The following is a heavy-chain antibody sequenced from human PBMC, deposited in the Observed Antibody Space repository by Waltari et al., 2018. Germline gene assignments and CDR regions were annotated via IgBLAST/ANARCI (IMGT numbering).Heavy chain of an antibody. CDR1: GFTFSRHW. Sequence: EVQLVESGGGLVQPGGSLRLSCVASGFTFSRHWISWLRQAPGKGLGWVANRKEDESEKFDADSVKGRFTISRDNAKNSLYLQMNSLRVEDTSYYYGAREMGIYTNYAAYWGQGTLVTVSS. D-gene: IGHD4-4*01. V-gene: IGHV3-7*01. CDR2: RKEDESEK. CDR3: AREMGIYTNYAAY. J-gene: IGHJ4*02.